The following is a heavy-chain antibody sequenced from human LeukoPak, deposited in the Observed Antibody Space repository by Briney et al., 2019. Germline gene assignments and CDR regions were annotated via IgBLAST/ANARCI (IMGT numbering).Heavy chain of an antibody. CDR1: GGTFSSYA. J-gene: IGHJ4*02. CDR2: IIPILGTA. CDR3: ARRRSSSWYGYFDY. V-gene: IGHV1-69*01. D-gene: IGHD6-13*01. Sequence: SVKVSCKASGGTFSSYAISWVRQAPGQGLEWMGGIIPILGTANYAQKFQGRVTITADESTSTAYMELSSLRSEDTAVYYCARRRSSSWYGYFDYWGQGTLVTVSS.